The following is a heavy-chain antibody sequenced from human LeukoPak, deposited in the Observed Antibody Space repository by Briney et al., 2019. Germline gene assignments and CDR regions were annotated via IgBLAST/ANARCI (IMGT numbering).Heavy chain of an antibody. V-gene: IGHV3-9*01. J-gene: IGHJ1*01. Sequence: PGGSLRLSCAASGFTFDDYAMHWVRQAPGKGLEWVSGISWNSGSIGYADSVKGRFTISRDNAKNSLYLQMNSLRAEDTALYYCAKDSEYSIFSRIQHWGQGTLVTVSS. CDR2: ISWNSGSI. CDR1: GFTFDDYA. D-gene: IGHD3-3*02. CDR3: AKDSEYSIFSRIQH.